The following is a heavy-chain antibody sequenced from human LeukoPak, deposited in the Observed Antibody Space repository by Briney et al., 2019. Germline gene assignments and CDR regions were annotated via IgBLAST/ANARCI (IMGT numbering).Heavy chain of an antibody. D-gene: IGHD1-1*01. CDR3: ARRSANWYTSYNYMDV. J-gene: IGHJ6*03. Sequence: ASVKVSCQASGYNFNVHYIHWVRQVPGQGLEWMGWINPNNGGTNYAQKFQGRVTMTSDTPISTAYMELSRLTSDDTAVYYCARRSANWYTSYNYMDVWGKGTTVTVSS. V-gene: IGHV1-2*02. CDR2: INPNNGGT. CDR1: GYNFNVHY.